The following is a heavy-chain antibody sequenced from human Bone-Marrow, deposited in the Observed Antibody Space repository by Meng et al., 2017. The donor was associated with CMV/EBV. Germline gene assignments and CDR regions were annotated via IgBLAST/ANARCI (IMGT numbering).Heavy chain of an antibody. CDR2: INPNSGGT. J-gene: IGHJ6*02. CDR3: ARTIGDIVVVPAAMEVYYYYGMDV. Sequence: ASVKVSCKASGYTFTGYYMHWVRQAPGQGLEWMGWINPNSGGTNYAQKFQGRVTMTRDTSISTAYMELSRLRSDDTAVYYCARTIGDIVVVPAAMEVYYYYGMDVWGPGTTVTGSS. CDR1: GYTFTGYY. V-gene: IGHV1-2*02. D-gene: IGHD2-2*01.